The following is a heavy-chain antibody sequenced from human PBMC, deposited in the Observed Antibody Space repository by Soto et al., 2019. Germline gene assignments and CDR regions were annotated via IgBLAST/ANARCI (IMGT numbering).Heavy chain of an antibody. J-gene: IGHJ4*02. D-gene: IGHD5-12*01. CDR2: IYYSGST. V-gene: IGHV4-31*02. CDR3: ARDRPRLHYFDY. CDR1: GGSISSGGYY. Sequence: SETLSLTCTVSGGSISSGGYYWSWIRQHPGKGLEWIGYIYYSGSTYYNPSLKSRVTISVDTSKNQFSLKLSSVTAADTAVYYCARDRPRLHYFDYWGQGTLVTVS.